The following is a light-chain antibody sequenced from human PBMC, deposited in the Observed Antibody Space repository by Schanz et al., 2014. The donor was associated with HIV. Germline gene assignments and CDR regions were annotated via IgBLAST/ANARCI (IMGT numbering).Light chain of an antibody. CDR3: QSYDSSLYYV. CDR2: TNN. CDR1: SSNIGSNT. J-gene: IGLJ1*01. Sequence: QSVLTQPPSASGTPGQRVTISCSGSSSNIGSNTVNWYQQLPGTAPKLLIYTNNQRPSGVPDRFSGSKSGTAASLAISGLQSEDEADYYCQSYDSSLYYVFGTGTKLTVL. V-gene: IGLV1-44*01.